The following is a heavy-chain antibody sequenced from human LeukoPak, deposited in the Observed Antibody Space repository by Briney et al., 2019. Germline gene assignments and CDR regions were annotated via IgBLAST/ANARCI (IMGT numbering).Heavy chain of an antibody. CDR2: ISAYNGNT. J-gene: IGHJ6*03. V-gene: IGHV1-18*01. CDR3: ARLLELPYYYYYMDV. CDR1: GYTFTSYG. D-gene: IGHD1-7*01. Sequence: ASVKVSCKASGYTFTSYGISWVRQAPGQGLEWMGWISAYNGNTNYAQKLQGRVTMTTDTSTSTAYMELRSLRSDDTAVYYCARLLELPYYYYYMDVWGKGTTVTVSS.